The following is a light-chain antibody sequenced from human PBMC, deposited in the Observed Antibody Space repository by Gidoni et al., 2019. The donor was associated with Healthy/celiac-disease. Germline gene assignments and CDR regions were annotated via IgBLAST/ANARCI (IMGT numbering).Light chain of an antibody. J-gene: IGLJ2*01. CDR2: DDS. V-gene: IGLV3-21*02. Sequence: SSVLTQPPSVSVAPAQSARITCGGNNIGSKSVHWYQQKPGQAPVLVVYDDSDRPSGIPERFSGSNSGNTATLTISRVEAGDEADYYCQVWDSSSDHRGVFGGGTKLTVL. CDR1: NIGSKS. CDR3: QVWDSSSDHRGV.